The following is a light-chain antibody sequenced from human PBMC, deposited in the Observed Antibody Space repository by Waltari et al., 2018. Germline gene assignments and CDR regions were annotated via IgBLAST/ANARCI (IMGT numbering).Light chain of an antibody. CDR1: QSISSW. J-gene: IGKJ1*01. CDR2: TAS. CDR3: QQYNSYSPTWT. Sequence: DIQMTQSPSTLSASVGDRVTITCRASQSISSWLAWYQQKPGKAPTLLIYTASSLESGVPSRFSGSGSGTEFTLTISSLQPDDFATYYCQQYNSYSPTWTFGQGTKVEIK. V-gene: IGKV1-5*03.